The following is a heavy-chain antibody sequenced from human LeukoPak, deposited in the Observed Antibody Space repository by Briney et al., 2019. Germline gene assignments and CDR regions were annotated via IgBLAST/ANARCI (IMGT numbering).Heavy chain of an antibody. Sequence: GASLKVSCKASGYTFTGYYMHSVRQAPGQGLEWMGWINPNSSGTNYAQKFQGWVTMTRDTSISTAYMELSRLRSDDTAVYYCAREAPYYYGSGSYPYFQHWGQGTLVTVSS. CDR3: AREAPYYYGSGSYPYFQH. CDR1: GYTFTGYY. J-gene: IGHJ1*01. D-gene: IGHD3-10*01. CDR2: INPNSSGT. V-gene: IGHV1-2*04.